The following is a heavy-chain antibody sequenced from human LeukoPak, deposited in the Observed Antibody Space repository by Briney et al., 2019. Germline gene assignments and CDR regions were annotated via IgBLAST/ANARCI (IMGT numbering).Heavy chain of an antibody. Sequence: GGSLRLSCAASGFSFSSDGMSWVRQAPGKGLEWVSGITGTGGSTYKADSLRGRFTISRDNSKDSLYLQINSLRAEDTAVYYCARERLYGASALDYWGQGTVVTVSS. CDR1: GFSFSSDG. D-gene: IGHD4-17*01. CDR2: ITGTGGST. V-gene: IGHV3-23*01. CDR3: ARERLYGASALDY. J-gene: IGHJ4*02.